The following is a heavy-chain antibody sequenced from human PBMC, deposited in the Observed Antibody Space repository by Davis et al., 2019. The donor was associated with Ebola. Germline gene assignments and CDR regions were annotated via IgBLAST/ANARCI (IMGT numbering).Heavy chain of an antibody. J-gene: IGHJ4*02. D-gene: IGHD3-22*01. Sequence: SETLSLTCAVYGGSFSGYYWSWIRQPPGKGLEWIGYIYYSGSTYYNPSLKSRVTISVDTSKNQFSLKLSSVTAADTAVYYCARGATFYYDSSGYYPHYFDYWGQGTLVTVSS. CDR1: GGSFSGYY. V-gene: IGHV4-30-4*08. CDR3: ARGATFYYDSSGYYPHYFDY. CDR2: IYYSGST.